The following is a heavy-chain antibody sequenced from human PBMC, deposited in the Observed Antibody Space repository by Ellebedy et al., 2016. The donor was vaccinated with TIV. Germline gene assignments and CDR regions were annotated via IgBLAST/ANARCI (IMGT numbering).Heavy chain of an antibody. J-gene: IGHJ4*02. V-gene: IGHV3-7*03. D-gene: IGHD5-12*01. CDR3: ARFSGYDY. CDR1: GFTFSSYW. Sequence: GESLKISCAASGFTFSSYWMNWVRQAPGKGLEWVANINQDGGEKYYVDSVKGRFTISRDNAKNALCLQMNSLRAEDTAVYYCARFSGYDYWGQGTLVTVSS. CDR2: INQDGGEK.